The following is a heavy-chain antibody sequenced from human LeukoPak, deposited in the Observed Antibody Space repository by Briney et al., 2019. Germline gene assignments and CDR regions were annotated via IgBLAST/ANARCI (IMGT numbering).Heavy chain of an antibody. CDR1: GGSISSSSYY. J-gene: IGHJ5*02. CDR2: INHSGST. V-gene: IGHV4-39*07. CDR3: ARGLTRIWFGDAGRLNWFDP. D-gene: IGHD3-10*01. Sequence: SETLSLTCTVSGGSISSSSYYWGWIRQPPGKGLEWIGEINHSGSTNYNPSLKSRVTISVDTSKNQFSLKLSSVTAADTAVYYCARGLTRIWFGDAGRLNWFDPWGQGTLVTVSS.